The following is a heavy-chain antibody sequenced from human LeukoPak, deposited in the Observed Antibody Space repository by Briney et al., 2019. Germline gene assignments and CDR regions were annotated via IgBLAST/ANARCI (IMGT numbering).Heavy chain of an antibody. CDR3: ARPRNTFFDL. CDR2: LSAYDGST. V-gene: IGHV1-18*01. Sequence: GASVKVSCKASGYTFSTYNIAWVRQAPGQGLEWVGWLSAYDGSTDRARKFQDRVTLTSDTSTGTAYLELRSLRADDTAVYYCARPRNTFFDLWGQGTLVTVSS. CDR1: GYTFSTYN. J-gene: IGHJ4*02. D-gene: IGHD3-16*02.